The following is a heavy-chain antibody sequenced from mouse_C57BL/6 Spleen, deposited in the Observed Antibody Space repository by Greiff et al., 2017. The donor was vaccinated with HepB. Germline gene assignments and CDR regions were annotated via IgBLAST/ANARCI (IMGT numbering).Heavy chain of an antibody. J-gene: IGHJ4*01. CDR1: GYTFTDYN. V-gene: IGHV1-18*01. Sequence: EVQLQQSGPELVKPGASVKIPCKASGYTFTDYNMDWVKQSHGKSLEWIGDINPNNGGTIYNQKFKGKATLTVDKSSSTAYMELRSLTSEDTAVYYCARGGSYYSNYKRGYYAMDYWGQGTSVTVSS. D-gene: IGHD2-5*01. CDR2: INPNNGGT. CDR3: ARGGSYYSNYKRGYYAMDY.